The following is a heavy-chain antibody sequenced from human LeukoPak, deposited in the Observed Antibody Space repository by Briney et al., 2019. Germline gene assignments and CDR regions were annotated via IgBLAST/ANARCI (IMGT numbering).Heavy chain of an antibody. J-gene: IGHJ4*02. CDR3: ARVHYSGYVGY. CDR2: IYYSGST. Sequence: PSETLSLTCTVSGGSISSYYWSWIRQPPGKGLEWIGYIYYSGSTNYNPSLKSRVTISVDTSKNQFSLKLSSVTAADTAVYYCARVHYSGYVGYWVQGTLVTVSS. D-gene: IGHD5-12*01. V-gene: IGHV4-59*01. CDR1: GGSISSYY.